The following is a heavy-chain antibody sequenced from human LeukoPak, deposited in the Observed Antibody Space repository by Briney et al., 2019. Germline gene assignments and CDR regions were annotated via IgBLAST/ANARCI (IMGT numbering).Heavy chain of an antibody. V-gene: IGHV4-4*07. CDR3: ARDPHHDESGAEGFDY. D-gene: IGHD3-16*01. Sequence: SETLSLTCTVSGGSISSYYWSWIRQPAGKGLEWIGRIYTSGSTNYNPSLKSRVTMSVDTSKNQFSLKLSSVTAADTAMYYCARDPHHDESGAEGFDYWGQGTLVTVSS. J-gene: IGHJ4*02. CDR1: GGSISSYY. CDR2: IYTSGST.